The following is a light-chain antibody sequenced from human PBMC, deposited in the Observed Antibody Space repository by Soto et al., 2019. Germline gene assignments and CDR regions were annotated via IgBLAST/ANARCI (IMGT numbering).Light chain of an antibody. CDR2: DAS. CDR3: QQYETFSGT. CDR1: QSVSGW. V-gene: IGKV1-5*01. J-gene: IGKJ1*01. Sequence: DIQMTQSPSTLSASVGDTVTVTCRASQSVSGWLAWYQQKPGEAPKLLIYDASALPRGVPSRFSGSGSGPKFTPSISSLQPDDFASYYCQQYETFSGTFGPGTKVEI.